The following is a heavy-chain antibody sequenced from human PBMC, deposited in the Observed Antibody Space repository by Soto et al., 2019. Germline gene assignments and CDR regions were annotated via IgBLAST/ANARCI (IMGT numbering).Heavy chain of an antibody. CDR1: GFSFSDYF. CDR2: INPSGDSR. V-gene: IGHV1-46*01. CDR3: ARDQRSGSDWLNWFDP. J-gene: IGHJ5*02. Sequence: ASVKVSCKASGFSFSDYFMHWVRQAPGQGLEWMGIINPSGDSRNYAQKFQGRVTITRDTSTSTVYMDLSSLRYEDTAVYYCARDQRSGSDWLNWFDPWGQGTLVTVSS. D-gene: IGHD1-26*01.